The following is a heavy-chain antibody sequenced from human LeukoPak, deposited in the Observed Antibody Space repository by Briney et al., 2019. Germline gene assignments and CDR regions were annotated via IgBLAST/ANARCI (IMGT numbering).Heavy chain of an antibody. J-gene: IGHJ4*02. CDR2: IYHSGST. D-gene: IGHD3-16*01. CDR1: GYSISSGYY. Sequence: SETLSLTCTVSGYSISSGYYWGWMRQPPGKGLEWIGSIYHSGSTYSNPSLKSRVTISVVTSKNQFSPKLSSVTAADTAVYYCARDRGLRPQSHGGVTEFDYWGQGILVTVSS. CDR3: ARDRGLRPQSHGGVTEFDY. V-gene: IGHV4-38-2*02.